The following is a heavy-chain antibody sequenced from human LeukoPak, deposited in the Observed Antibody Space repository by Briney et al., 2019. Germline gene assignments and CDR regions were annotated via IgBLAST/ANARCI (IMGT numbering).Heavy chain of an antibody. CDR3: ARGGIYKYYDSSGYDY. CDR1: GGSISSGSYY. D-gene: IGHD3-22*01. Sequence: SETLSLTCTVSGGSISSGSYYWSWIRQPAGKGLEWIGRIYTSGSTNYNPSLKSRVTISVDTSKNQFSLKLSSVTAADTAVYYCARGGIYKYYDSSGYDYWGQGTLVTVSS. V-gene: IGHV4-61*02. CDR2: IYTSGST. J-gene: IGHJ4*02.